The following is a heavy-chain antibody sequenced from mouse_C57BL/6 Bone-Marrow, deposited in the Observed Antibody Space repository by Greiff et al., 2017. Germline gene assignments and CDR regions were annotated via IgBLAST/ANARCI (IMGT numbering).Heavy chain of an antibody. CDR2: IYPGSGNT. D-gene: IGHD3-1*01. V-gene: IGHV1-76*01. J-gene: IGHJ3*01. CDR1: GYTFTDYY. CDR3: ARSGYSWFAY. Sequence: LQESGAELVRPGASVKLSCKASGYTFTDYYINWVKQRPGQGLEWIARIYPGSGNTYYNEKFKGKATLTAEKSSSTAYMQLSSLTSEDSAVYFCARSGYSWFAYWGQGTLVTVSA.